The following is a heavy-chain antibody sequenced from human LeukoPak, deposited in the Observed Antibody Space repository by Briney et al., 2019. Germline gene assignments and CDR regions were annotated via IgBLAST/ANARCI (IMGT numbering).Heavy chain of an antibody. J-gene: IGHJ4*02. V-gene: IGHV4-30-4*08. CDR3: ARETTLFDY. CDR2: IYYTGTT. Sequence: PSETLSLTCNVSGDSISSGDYYWTWIRQPPGKGLEWIAYIYYTGTTYYNPSLKSRVTISIDTSRNQFSLKLNSVTAADTAVYYCARETTLFDYWGQGTLVTVSS. D-gene: IGHD2-15*01. CDR1: GDSISSGDYY.